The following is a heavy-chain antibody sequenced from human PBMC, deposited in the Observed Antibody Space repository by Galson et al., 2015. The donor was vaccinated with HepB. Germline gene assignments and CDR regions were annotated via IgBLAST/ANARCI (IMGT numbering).Heavy chain of an antibody. CDR1: GFTFSDYW. CDR2: IREDGTET. Sequence: SLRLSCAASGFTFSDYWMHWVRQAPGKGLVWASRIREDGTETTYADSVRGRFTVSRDNAKNTLYLQMNSLRAEDTAIYYCARLPTYAATTRGFDYWGQGALVTVSS. CDR3: ARLPTYAATTRGFDY. D-gene: IGHD6-25*01. J-gene: IGHJ4*02. V-gene: IGHV3-74*01.